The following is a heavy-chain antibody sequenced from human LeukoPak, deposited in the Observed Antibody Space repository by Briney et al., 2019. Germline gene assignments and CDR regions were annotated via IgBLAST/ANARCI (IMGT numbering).Heavy chain of an antibody. CDR2: ISGSGDRT. Sequence: PGGSLRLSCAASGFTFSSYAMSWVRQAPGIGLEWVSGISGSGDRTYYAGSVEGRFTISRDNSKNTLYLQMNSLRAEDTAVYYCARFPYPAGYNWFDPWGQGTLVTVSS. J-gene: IGHJ5*02. CDR3: ARFPYPAGYNWFDP. D-gene: IGHD3-10*01. CDR1: GFTFSSYA. V-gene: IGHV3-23*01.